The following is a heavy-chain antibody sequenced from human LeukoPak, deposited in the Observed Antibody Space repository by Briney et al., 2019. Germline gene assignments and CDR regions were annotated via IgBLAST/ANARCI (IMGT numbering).Heavy chain of an antibody. Sequence: PGGSLRLSCAASGFTFSSYNMNWVRQAPGKGLEWVSSITSGSTIYYADSVKGRFTISRDNAKNSLYLQMNSLRAEDTAVYYCARDHPAIVGATYIDYWGQGTLVTVSS. CDR1: GFTFSSYN. CDR3: ARDHPAIVGATYIDY. D-gene: IGHD1-26*01. V-gene: IGHV3-69-1*02. CDR2: ITSGSTI. J-gene: IGHJ4*02.